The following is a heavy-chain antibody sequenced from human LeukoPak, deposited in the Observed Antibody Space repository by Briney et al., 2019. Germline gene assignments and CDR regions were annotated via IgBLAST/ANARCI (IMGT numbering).Heavy chain of an antibody. J-gene: IGHJ6*03. CDR1: GFTFTSYT. CDR3: ARDWGDYYYMDV. CDR2: ISSSSNYI. V-gene: IGHV3-21*01. Sequence: GGSLRLSCAASGFTFTSYTMNWVRQAPGKGLEWVSSISSSSNYIHYADSVKGRFTISRDNAKNSLYLQMNSLRAEDTAVYYCARDWGDYYYMDVWGKGTTVTVSS. D-gene: IGHD3-16*01.